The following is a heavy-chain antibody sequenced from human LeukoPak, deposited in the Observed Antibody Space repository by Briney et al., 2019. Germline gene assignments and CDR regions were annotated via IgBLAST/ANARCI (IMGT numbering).Heavy chain of an antibody. V-gene: IGHV1-24*01. CDR3: ATEGSGWYYFDY. Sequence: ASVTVSCKVSGYTLTELSMYWVRQAPGKGLEWMGGFDPEDGETIYAQKFQGRVTMTEDTSTDTAYMELSSLRSEDTAVYYCATEGSGWYYFDYWGQGTLVTVSS. J-gene: IGHJ4*02. CDR1: GYTLTELS. CDR2: FDPEDGET. D-gene: IGHD6-19*01.